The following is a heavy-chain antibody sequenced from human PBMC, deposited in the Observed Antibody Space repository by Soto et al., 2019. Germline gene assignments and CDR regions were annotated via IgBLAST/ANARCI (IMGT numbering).Heavy chain of an antibody. D-gene: IGHD6-13*01. CDR1: GGSISSGGYY. Sequence: SETLSLTCTVSGGSISSGGYYWSWIRQHPGKGLEWIGYIYYSGSTYYNPSLKSRVTISVDTSKNQFSLKLSSVTAADTAVYYCARDGIAAAGTSQFHYYYGMGVWGQGTTVTVSS. CDR3: ARDGIAAAGTSQFHYYYGMGV. V-gene: IGHV4-31*03. CDR2: IYYSGST. J-gene: IGHJ6*02.